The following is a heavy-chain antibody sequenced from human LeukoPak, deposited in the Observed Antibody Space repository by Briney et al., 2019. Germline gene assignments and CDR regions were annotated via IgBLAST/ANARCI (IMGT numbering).Heavy chain of an antibody. D-gene: IGHD2-15*01. CDR2: ISGSGGST. J-gene: IGHJ5*02. Sequence: PGGSLRLSCAASGFTFSSYAMGWVRQAPAKGLEWVSTISGSGGSTYYADYVKGRFTISRDNSRNTLSVQMNSLRADDTAVYFCARDRGFCSGGSCYNSFDPWGQGTLVTVSS. V-gene: IGHV3-23*01. CDR1: GFTFSSYA. CDR3: ARDRGFCSGGSCYNSFDP.